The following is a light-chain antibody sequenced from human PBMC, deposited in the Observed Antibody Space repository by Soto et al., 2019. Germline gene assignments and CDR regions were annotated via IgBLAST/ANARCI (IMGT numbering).Light chain of an antibody. CDR3: HQYNNWPTWT. J-gene: IGKJ1*01. CDR1: QSISTN. Sequence: EIGLTQSPDAVSLSAGERAAVSCRASQSISTNLAWYQQKPGQAPRLLIFGASTSATGIPARLSASGSGTEITLTISSLQSEEFAVYCCHQYNNWPTWTFGHGTKVEI. CDR2: GAS. V-gene: IGKV3-15*01.